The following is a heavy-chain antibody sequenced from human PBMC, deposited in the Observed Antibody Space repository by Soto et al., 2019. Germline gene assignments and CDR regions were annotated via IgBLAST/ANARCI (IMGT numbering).Heavy chain of an antibody. Sequence: QVQLVQSGAEVKKPGASVKVSCKASGYTFNSYGISWVRQAPGQGLEWMGWISAYNGNTKYAQKVQGRVTMTTDTSTSTAYIELRSPRSDHTAVYYFATDPALRGPFDYWGQGTLVTVSS. CDR2: ISAYNGNT. J-gene: IGHJ4*02. V-gene: IGHV1-18*01. CDR1: GYTFNSYG. CDR3: ATDPALRGPFDY.